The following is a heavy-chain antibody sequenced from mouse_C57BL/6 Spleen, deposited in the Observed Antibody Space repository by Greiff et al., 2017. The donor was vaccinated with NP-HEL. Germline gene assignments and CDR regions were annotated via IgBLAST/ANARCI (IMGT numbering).Heavy chain of an antibody. J-gene: IGHJ4*01. Sequence: QVQLQQSGPELVKPGASVKISCKASGYAFSSSWMNWVKQRPGKGLEWIGRIYPGDGDTNYNGKFKGKATLTAGKSSSTAYMQLSSLTSEDSAVYFWASDGGGYDEDYYAMDYWGQGTSVTVSS. D-gene: IGHD2-14*01. CDR1: GYAFSSSW. V-gene: IGHV1-82*01. CDR2: IYPGDGDT. CDR3: ASDGGGYDEDYYAMDY.